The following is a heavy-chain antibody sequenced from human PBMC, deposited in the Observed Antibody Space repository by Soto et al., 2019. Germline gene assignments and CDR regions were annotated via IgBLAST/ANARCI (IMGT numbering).Heavy chain of an antibody. Sequence: EVQLLGSGGDLVQPGGSLRLSCAASGFTFSSYAMSWVRQAPGKGLEWVSSISGNGGSTYYADSVKGRFTISRDNSNNTLYLQMNSLRAEDTAVYYCHCSSSSCFALGANWGQGTLVTVSS. CDR3: HCSSSSCFALGAN. CDR2: ISGNGGST. CDR1: GFTFSSYA. D-gene: IGHD2-2*01. V-gene: IGHV3-23*01. J-gene: IGHJ4*02.